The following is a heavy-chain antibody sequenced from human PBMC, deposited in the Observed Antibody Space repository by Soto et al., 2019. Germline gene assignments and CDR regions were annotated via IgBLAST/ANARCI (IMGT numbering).Heavy chain of an antibody. V-gene: IGHV3-53*01. CDR2: IYSGGYT. CDR3: ATHPGGGGY. D-gene: IGHD3-10*01. J-gene: IGHJ4*02. CDR1: GFTVSNNY. Sequence: EVQLVESGGGLIQPGGSLRLSCAVSGFTVSNNYMSWVRQAPGKGLEGVSVIYSGGYTAYGDSVKGRFTISRDNSKKPLYPQMKGRGAYHPAVFFCATHPGGGGYWGQGTLVTVSS.